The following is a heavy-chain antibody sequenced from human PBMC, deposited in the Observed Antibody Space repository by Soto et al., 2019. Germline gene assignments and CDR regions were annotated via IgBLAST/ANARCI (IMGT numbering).Heavy chain of an antibody. CDR2: ISGSGGST. D-gene: IGHD6-19*01. V-gene: IGHV3-23*01. Sequence: EVQLLESGGDLIQPGGSLILSCAASGITFSSYALSWVRQALGKGPEWVSGISGSGGSTYYADSVKGRFTISRDNSKNTLYLQMNSLRAEDTAIYYCAKDVVAVAGIFDNWGQGTLVTVSS. J-gene: IGHJ4*02. CDR1: GITFSSYA. CDR3: AKDVVAVAGIFDN.